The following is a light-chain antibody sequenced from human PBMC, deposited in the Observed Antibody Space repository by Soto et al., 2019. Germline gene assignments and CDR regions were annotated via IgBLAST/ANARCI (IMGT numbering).Light chain of an antibody. J-gene: IGKJ1*01. CDR3: QPYGSSPWT. V-gene: IGKV3-20*01. CDR1: QGISNTY. CDR2: GAS. Sequence: EIVLTQSPDTLYLSPGERATLSCSASQGISNTYLAWYQQKPGQAPRLLIYGASFRATGIPDRFSGSGSGTDFTLTISRLEPEDFAVYYCQPYGSSPWTVGQGTQVEIK.